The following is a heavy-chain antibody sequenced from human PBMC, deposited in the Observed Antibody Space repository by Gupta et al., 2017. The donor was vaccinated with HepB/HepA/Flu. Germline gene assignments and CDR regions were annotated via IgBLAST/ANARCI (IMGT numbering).Heavy chain of an antibody. J-gene: IGHJ3*02. CDR3: ARGWTFNI. Sequence: QAQLQQSGPGLVKPSQRLPLTCPISGSRVPRTSTVWNWISQSPSRGLEWLGRTYYRSKWYSDYAVSVKSRITINADTSKNHFSLQLNSVTPEDAAVYYCARGWTFNIWGQGTMVTVSS. V-gene: IGHV6-1*01. D-gene: IGHD2-15*01. CDR2: TYYRSKWYS. CDR1: GSRVPRTSTV.